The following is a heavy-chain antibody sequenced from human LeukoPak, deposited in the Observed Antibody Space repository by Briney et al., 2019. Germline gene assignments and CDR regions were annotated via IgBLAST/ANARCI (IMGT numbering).Heavy chain of an antibody. D-gene: IGHD6-19*01. J-gene: IGHJ4*02. CDR1: GFTFSSYS. V-gene: IGHV3-21*01. Sequence: PGGSLRLSCAASGFTFSSYSMNWVRQAPGKGPEWVSSISSSSSYIYYADSVKGRFTISRDNAKNSLYLQMNSLRAEDTAVYYCARDRILHSSGWYGYWGQGTLVTVSS. CDR2: ISSSSSYI. CDR3: ARDRILHSSGWYGY.